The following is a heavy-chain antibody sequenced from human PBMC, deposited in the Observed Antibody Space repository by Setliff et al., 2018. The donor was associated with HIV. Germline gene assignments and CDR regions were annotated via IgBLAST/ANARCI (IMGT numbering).Heavy chain of an antibody. J-gene: IGHJ5*02. CDR1: GGSFSSFT. Sequence: ASVKVSCKASGGSFSSFTISWVRQAPGQGLEWMGGIIPALGTANYAQKFQGRVTMTADESASTVYMELTSLRSEDTAIYYCAKDAGYSGTAWGTWGQGTLVTVSS. CDR3: AKDAGYSGTAWGT. CDR2: IIPALGTA. V-gene: IGHV1-69*13. D-gene: IGHD5-12*01.